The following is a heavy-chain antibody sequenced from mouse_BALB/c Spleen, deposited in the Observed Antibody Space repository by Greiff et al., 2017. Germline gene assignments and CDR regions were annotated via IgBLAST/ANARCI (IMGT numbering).Heavy chain of an antibody. V-gene: IGHV1-54*01. CDR3: ARGGWGYDEYFDV. CDR1: GYAFTNYL. CDR2: INPGSGGT. J-gene: IGHJ1*01. Sequence: VQLQQSGAELVRPGTSVKVSCKASGYAFTNYLIEWVKQRPGQGLEWIGVINPGSGGTNYNEKFKGKATLTADKSSSTAYMQLSSLTSDDSAVYFCARGGWGYDEYFDVWGAGTTGTVSS. D-gene: IGHD2-2*01.